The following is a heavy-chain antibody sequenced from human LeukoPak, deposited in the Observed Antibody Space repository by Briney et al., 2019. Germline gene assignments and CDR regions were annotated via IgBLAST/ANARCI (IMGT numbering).Heavy chain of an antibody. CDR2: IKSDGST. D-gene: IGHD3-22*01. CDR3: ARAPSEIGGYYPEYFRH. Sequence: GGSLRLSCVPSGFTFSSYWMHWVRQAPGEGLVWVSRIKSDGSTNYADSVKGRFTISRDNAKNTVSLQMNSLRAEDTGVYFCARAPSEIGGYYPEYFRHWGQGTLVTASS. V-gene: IGHV3-74*01. CDR1: GFTFSSYW. J-gene: IGHJ1*01.